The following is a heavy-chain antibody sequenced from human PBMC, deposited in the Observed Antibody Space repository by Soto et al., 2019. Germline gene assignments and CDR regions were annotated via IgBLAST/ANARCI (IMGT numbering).Heavy chain of an antibody. Sequence: QVQLVQSGAEVKKPGASVKVSCKAPGYTFSNSGITWVRQAPGQVPEWMGWISVFSGDTKSAQRLQGRLTMTTDTSTRTAYMELRSLRSDDTAVYYCAKSSAAVAGYFFDSWGQGTLVAVSS. CDR2: ISVFSGDT. CDR1: GYTFSNSG. CDR3: AKSSAAVAGYFFDS. D-gene: IGHD2-2*03. J-gene: IGHJ4*02. V-gene: IGHV1-18*04.